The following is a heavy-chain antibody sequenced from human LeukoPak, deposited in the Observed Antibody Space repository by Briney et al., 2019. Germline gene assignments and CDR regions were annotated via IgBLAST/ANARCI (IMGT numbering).Heavy chain of an antibody. CDR2: IRSKAYGGTT. CDR1: GFTFGDYG. CDR3: TGSFGELTFFDY. D-gene: IGHD3-10*01. V-gene: IGHV3-49*04. Sequence: GGSLRLSCTTSGFTFGDYGMSWVRQAPGKGLEWVGFIRSKAYGGTTENAASVKGRFTISRDDSKSVAYLQMNSLKTEDTAVYYCTGSFGELTFFDYWGLGTLVTVSS. J-gene: IGHJ4*02.